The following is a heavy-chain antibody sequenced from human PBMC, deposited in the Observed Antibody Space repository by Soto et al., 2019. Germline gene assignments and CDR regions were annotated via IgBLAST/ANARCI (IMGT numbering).Heavy chain of an antibody. V-gene: IGHV3-21*01. J-gene: IGHJ3*02. CDR1: EFTFSNYN. D-gene: IGHD3-22*01. Sequence: EVQLVESGGGLVKPGGFLRLSCAASEFTFSNYNMNWVRQAPGKGLEWVSAISSSSSHIYYADSVKGRFTISRDNAKNSLYVQMNSLRAEDTAVYYCARGDHGYYDGSYYSHDARDIWGRGTMVTVSS. CDR3: ARGDHGYYDGSYYSHDARDI. CDR2: ISSSSSHI.